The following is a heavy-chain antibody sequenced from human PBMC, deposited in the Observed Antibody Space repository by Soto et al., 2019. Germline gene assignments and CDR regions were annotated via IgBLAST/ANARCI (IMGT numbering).Heavy chain of an antibody. J-gene: IGHJ4*02. V-gene: IGHV3-74*03. CDR3: ATAEVDY. CDR2: MTGDGRTT. Sequence: GGSLRLSCAATGFTFGFNALSWVRQPPGKGPEWVSRMTGDGRTTQYADSVKGRFTASRDNAKSTLYLQMNSLRAEDTAVYYCATAEVDYWGPGTLVTVSS. CDR1: GFTFGFNA.